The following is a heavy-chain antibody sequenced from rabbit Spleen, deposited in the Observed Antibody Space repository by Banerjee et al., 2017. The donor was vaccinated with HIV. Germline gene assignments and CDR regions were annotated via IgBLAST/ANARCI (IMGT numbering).Heavy chain of an antibody. CDR3: ARDTSSSFSSYGMDL. CDR2: IDTGSSGFT. Sequence: QSLEESGGGLVKPGASLTLTCKASGFSFSGDSYMCWVRQAPGKGLEWIACIDTGSSGFTYFASWAKGRFTISKTSSTTVTLQMTSLTAADTATYFCARDTSSSFSSYGMDLWGQGTLVTVS. V-gene: IGHV1S40*01. CDR1: GFSFSGDSY. J-gene: IGHJ3*01. D-gene: IGHD1-1*01.